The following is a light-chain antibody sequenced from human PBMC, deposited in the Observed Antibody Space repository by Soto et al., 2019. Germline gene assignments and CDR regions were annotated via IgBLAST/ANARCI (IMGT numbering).Light chain of an antibody. V-gene: IGLV1-44*01. CDR1: SSNIGSNP. CDR3: AAWDDSLNGVV. CDR2: GNN. Sequence: QSVLTQPPSAPGTPGQRVTISCSGSSSNIGSNPVNWYQQLPGTAPKLLIYGNNQRPSGVPDRFSGSKSGTSASLAISGLQSEDEADYYCAAWDDSLNGVVFGGGTQLTVL. J-gene: IGLJ3*02.